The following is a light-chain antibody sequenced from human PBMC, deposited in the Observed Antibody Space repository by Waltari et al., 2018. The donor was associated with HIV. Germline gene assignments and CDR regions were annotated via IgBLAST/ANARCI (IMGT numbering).Light chain of an antibody. CDR1: TTDVGGYNY. Sequence: QSALTQPASVSGSPGQSITISCTGTTTDVGGYNYVSWYQQDPGKAPKLIIYDVNHRPSGISNRCSGSKSGITASLTISGLQANDEGNYYCSSYTSSSTLWVFGGGTKLTVL. V-gene: IGLV2-14*03. CDR2: DVN. J-gene: IGLJ3*02. CDR3: SSYTSSSTLWV.